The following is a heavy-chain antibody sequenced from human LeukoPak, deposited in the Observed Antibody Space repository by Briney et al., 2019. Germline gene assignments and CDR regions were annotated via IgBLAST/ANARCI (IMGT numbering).Heavy chain of an antibody. V-gene: IGHV3-30*18. CDR1: GFTFSSYG. Sequence: GRSLRLSCAASGFTFSSYGMHWVRQAPGKGLEWVAVISYDGSNKYYADSVKGRFTISRDNSKNMLYLQMNSLRAEDAAVYYCAKGVSTTVTTGFDYWGQGTLVTVSS. D-gene: IGHD4-17*01. CDR3: AKGVSTTVTTGFDY. J-gene: IGHJ4*02. CDR2: ISYDGSNK.